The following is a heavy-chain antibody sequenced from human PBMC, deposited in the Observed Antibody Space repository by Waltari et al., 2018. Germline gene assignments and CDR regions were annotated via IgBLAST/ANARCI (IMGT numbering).Heavy chain of an antibody. D-gene: IGHD6-13*01. CDR2: INHSGST. Sequence: QVQLQQWGAGLLKPSETLSLTCAVYGGSFSGYYWSWIRQPPGKGLEWIGEINHSGSTNYNPSLKSRVTISVDTSKNQCSLKRSSVTAADTAVYYCARGEQPVGVDYWGQGTLVTVSS. CDR3: ARGEQPVGVDY. J-gene: IGHJ4*02. V-gene: IGHV4-34*01. CDR1: GGSFSGYY.